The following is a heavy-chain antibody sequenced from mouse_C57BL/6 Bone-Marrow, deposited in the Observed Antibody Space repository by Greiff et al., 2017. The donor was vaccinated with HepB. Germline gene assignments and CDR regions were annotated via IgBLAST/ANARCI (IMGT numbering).Heavy chain of an antibody. CDR2: IDPSDSYT. J-gene: IGHJ3*01. D-gene: IGHD1-1*01. V-gene: IGHV1-59*01. CDR3: ARGAYYYGSSYGFAY. CDR1: GYTFTSYW. Sequence: VQLQQPGAELVRPGTSVTLSCKASGYTFTSYWMHWVKQRPGQGLEWIGVIDPSDSYTNYNQKFKGKATLTVDTSSSTAYMQLSSLTSEDSAVYDCARGAYYYGSSYGFAYWGQGTLVTVSA.